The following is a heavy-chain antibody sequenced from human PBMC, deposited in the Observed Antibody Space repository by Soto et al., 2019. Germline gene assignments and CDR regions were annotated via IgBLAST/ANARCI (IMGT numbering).Heavy chain of an antibody. J-gene: IGHJ6*02. CDR1: GFTFSSYG. CDR2: ISYDGSNK. Sequence: PGGSLRLSCAASGFTFSSYGMHWVRQAPGKGLEWVAVISYDGSNKYYADSVKGRFTISRDNSKNTLHLQMNSLRAEDTAVYYCAGSSGYYRTKYYYYYYGMDVWGQGTTVTVSS. CDR3: AGSSGYYRTKYYYYYYGMDV. D-gene: IGHD3-22*01. V-gene: IGHV3-30*03.